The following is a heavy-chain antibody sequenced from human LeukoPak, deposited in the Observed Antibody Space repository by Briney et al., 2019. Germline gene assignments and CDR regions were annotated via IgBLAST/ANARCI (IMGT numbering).Heavy chain of an antibody. CDR3: AKTNSYGSAEFDY. J-gene: IGHJ4*02. D-gene: IGHD5-18*01. Sequence: PGGSLRLSCAASGFTFSSYGMHWVRQAPGKGLEWVAVIWYDGSNKYYADSVKGRFTISRDNSKNTLYLQMNSLRAEDTAVYYCAKTNSYGSAEFDYWGQGTLVTVSS. CDR2: IWYDGSNK. CDR1: GFTFSSYG. V-gene: IGHV3-30*02.